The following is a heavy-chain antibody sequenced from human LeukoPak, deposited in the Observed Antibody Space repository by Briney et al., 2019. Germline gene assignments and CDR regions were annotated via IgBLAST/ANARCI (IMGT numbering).Heavy chain of an antibody. CDR1: GFAVSSSF. V-gene: IGHV3-53*01. CDR3: AREVISTPSYFDY. J-gene: IGHJ4*02. Sequence: GGSLRLSCAASGFAVSSSFIYWVRRAPGKGLEWVSFIHRDDKTYYADSVKGRFTMSRDSSKNTLYLQMNSLGADDTAVYYCAREVISTPSYFDYWGQGILVTVSS. CDR2: IHRDDKT. D-gene: IGHD2-2*01.